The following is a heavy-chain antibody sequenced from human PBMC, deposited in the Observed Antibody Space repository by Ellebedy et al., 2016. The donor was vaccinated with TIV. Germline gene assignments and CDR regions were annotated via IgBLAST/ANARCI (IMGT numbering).Heavy chain of an antibody. CDR3: ARDQWLGRAYYFDY. D-gene: IGHD6-19*01. Sequence: GGSLRLSCAASGFTFSNYWMSWVRQAPGKGLEWVANIKQDGSENNYVDSVKGRFSISRDNTKNSLYLQMNSLRDEDMAVYYCARDQWLGRAYYFDYWGQGTLVTVSS. V-gene: IGHV3-7*01. J-gene: IGHJ4*02. CDR1: GFTFSNYW. CDR2: IKQDGSEN.